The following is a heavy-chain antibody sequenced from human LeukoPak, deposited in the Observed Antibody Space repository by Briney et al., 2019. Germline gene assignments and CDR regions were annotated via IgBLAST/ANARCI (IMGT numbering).Heavy chain of an antibody. CDR3: ARYDRYCSSTSCIPFDY. V-gene: IGHV1-2*02. D-gene: IGHD2-2*01. CDR2: INPNSGGT. J-gene: IGHJ4*02. CDR1: GYTFTGYY. Sequence: ASVKVSCKASGYTFTGYYMHWVRQAPGQGLEWMGWINPNSGGTNYAQKFQGRVTMTRDTSISTAYMELSRLRSDDTAVYYCARYDRYCSSTSCIPFDYWGQGTLVTVSS.